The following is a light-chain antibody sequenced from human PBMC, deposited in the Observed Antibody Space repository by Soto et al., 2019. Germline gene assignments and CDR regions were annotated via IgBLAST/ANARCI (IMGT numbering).Light chain of an antibody. CDR1: QSVSSN. V-gene: IGKV3-15*01. J-gene: IGKJ1*01. Sequence: EIVMTQSPATLSVSPGERATLSCRASQSVSSNLAWYQQKPGQAPRLLIYGASTRATGIPARFSGSGSGTEFTLTISSLEPEDFAVYYCQQYGSSPPTFGQGTKVDNK. CDR2: GAS. CDR3: QQYGSSPPT.